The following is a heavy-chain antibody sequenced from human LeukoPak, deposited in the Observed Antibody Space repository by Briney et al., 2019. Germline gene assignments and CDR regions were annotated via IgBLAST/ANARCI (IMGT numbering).Heavy chain of an antibody. CDR2: IIPILGIA. D-gene: IGHD3-10*01. V-gene: IGHV1-69*04. CDR3: ARESMVRGVIETYFDY. Sequence: GASVKVSCKASGGTFSSYAIIWVRQAPGQGLEWMGRIIPILGIANYARKFQGRVTITADKSTSTAYMELSSLRSEDTAVYYCARESMVRGVIETYFDYWGQGTLVTVSS. CDR1: GGTFSSYA. J-gene: IGHJ4*02.